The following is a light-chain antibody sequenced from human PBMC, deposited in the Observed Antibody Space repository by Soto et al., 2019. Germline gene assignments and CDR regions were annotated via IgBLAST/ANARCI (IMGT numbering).Light chain of an antibody. CDR1: SSDVGSHNL. CDR2: EGS. J-gene: IGLJ1*01. Sequence: QSALTQPASVSGSPGQSITISCTGTSSDVGSHNLVSWYQHHPGKVPKVIIYEGSERPSGVSNRFSGFKYGNTASLTISGLQAEDEADYYCCSYAGRSTYVFGTGTRSPS. CDR3: CSYAGRSTYV. V-gene: IGLV2-23*01.